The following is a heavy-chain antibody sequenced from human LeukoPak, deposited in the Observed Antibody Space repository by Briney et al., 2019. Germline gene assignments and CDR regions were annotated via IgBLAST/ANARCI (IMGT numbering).Heavy chain of an antibody. Sequence: PGGSLRLSCAASGFTFSSNAMNWVRQAPGKGLEWVSGISGTGGSTCYADSVKGRFTISRDNSKNTLYLQMNSLRAEDTAVYYCAKLTYGSGSYSRTHDFWGQGTLVTVSS. CDR2: ISGTGGST. CDR3: AKLTYGSGSYSRTHDF. D-gene: IGHD3-10*01. V-gene: IGHV3-23*01. CDR1: GFTFSSNA. J-gene: IGHJ4*02.